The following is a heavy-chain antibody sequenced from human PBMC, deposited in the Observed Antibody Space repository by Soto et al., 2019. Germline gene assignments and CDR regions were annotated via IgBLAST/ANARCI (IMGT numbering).Heavy chain of an antibody. V-gene: IGHV3-23*01. J-gene: IGHJ4*02. Sequence: EVQLLESGGNLVQPGGSLRLSCEASGFTFRSYGMSWVRQAPGKGLEWVAGISGSGGLTYYADSVKGRFVISRDNTKNTVSLQMSSLKADDTALYYCAKRTSLYRSPFDSWGQGALVSVSS. D-gene: IGHD2-8*01. CDR3: AKRTSLYRSPFDS. CDR2: ISGSGGLT. CDR1: GFTFRSYG.